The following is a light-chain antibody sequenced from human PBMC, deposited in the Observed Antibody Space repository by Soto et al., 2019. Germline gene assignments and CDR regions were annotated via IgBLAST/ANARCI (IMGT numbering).Light chain of an antibody. CDR1: SGDGGAYDY. V-gene: IGLV2-11*01. CDR2: DVN. Sequence: QSALTQPRSVSGSPGQSVTISCTGTSGDGGAYDYVSWYQQHPGKAPKVLVYDVNKRPSGVPDRFSGSRSGNTASLTISGIQADDERDYSCLSYAGTNAHLRVFGTGTKGTVL. CDR3: LSYAGTNAHLRV. J-gene: IGLJ1*01.